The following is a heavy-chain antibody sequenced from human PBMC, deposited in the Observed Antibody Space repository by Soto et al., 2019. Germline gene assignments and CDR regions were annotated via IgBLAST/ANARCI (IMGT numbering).Heavy chain of an antibody. V-gene: IGHV1-58*01. J-gene: IGHJ5*02. CDR1: GFTFTSSA. Sequence: ASVKVSCKASGFTFTSSAVQWVRQARGQRLEWIGWIVVGSGNTNYAQKFQERVTITRDMSTSTAYMELSSLRSEDTAVYYCAADREAAAGWFDPWGQGTLVTVSS. D-gene: IGHD6-13*01. CDR2: IVVGSGNT. CDR3: AADREAAAGWFDP.